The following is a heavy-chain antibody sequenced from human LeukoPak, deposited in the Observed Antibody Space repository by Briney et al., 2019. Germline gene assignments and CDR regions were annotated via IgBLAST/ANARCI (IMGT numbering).Heavy chain of an antibody. CDR2: INSDGTST. CDR3: ARVSWYSGSYWDFDY. D-gene: IGHD1-26*01. Sequence: GGSLRLSCAASGFIFSNYWMHWVRQAPGKGLVWVSRINSDGTSTSYADSVKGRFTISRDNAKNTLYLQMNSLRAEDTAVYYCARVSWYSGSYWDFDYWGQGTLDTVSS. J-gene: IGHJ4*02. CDR1: GFIFSNYW. V-gene: IGHV3-74*01.